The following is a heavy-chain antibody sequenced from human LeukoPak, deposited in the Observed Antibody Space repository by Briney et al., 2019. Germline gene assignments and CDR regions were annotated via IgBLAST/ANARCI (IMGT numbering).Heavy chain of an antibody. V-gene: IGHV3-33*01. CDR2: TWYDGSIK. J-gene: IGHJ4*02. CDR1: GFNFNTYG. D-gene: IGHD3-10*01. Sequence: GGSLRLSCRASGFNFNTYGIHWVRQAPGKGLEWVAVTWYDGSIKYYGDSVKGQFTISRDNTKNTVYLQMNSLRAEDTAVYYCTRGYYGSGKFDYWGQGTLPTVSS. CDR3: TRGYYGSGKFDY.